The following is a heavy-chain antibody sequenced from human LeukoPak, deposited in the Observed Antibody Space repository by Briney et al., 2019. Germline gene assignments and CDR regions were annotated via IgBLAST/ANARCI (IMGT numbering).Heavy chain of an antibody. Sequence: PGGSLRLSCAASGFTFSSYEMNWVRQAPGKGLEWVSYISSSGSTIYYADSVKGRFTISRDNAKNSLYLQMNSLRAEDTAVYYCARGPYAYCGGDCYWMDVWGQGTTVTVSS. J-gene: IGHJ6*02. CDR3: ARGPYAYCGGDCYWMDV. V-gene: IGHV3-48*03. CDR1: GFTFSSYE. CDR2: ISSSGSTI. D-gene: IGHD2-21*02.